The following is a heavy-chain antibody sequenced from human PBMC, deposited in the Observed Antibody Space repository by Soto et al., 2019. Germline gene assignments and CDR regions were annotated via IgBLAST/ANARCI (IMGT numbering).Heavy chain of an antibody. V-gene: IGHV4-39*07. Sequence: SSETLSLTCTVSGGSISSSSYYWGWIRQPPGKGLEWIGSIYYSGSTYYNPSLKSRVTISVDTSKNQFSLKLSSVTAADTAVYYCARGTSADYSSSWYYFDYWGQGTLVTVSS. J-gene: IGHJ4*02. CDR2: IYYSGST. D-gene: IGHD6-13*01. CDR3: ARGTSADYSSSWYYFDY. CDR1: GGSISSSSYY.